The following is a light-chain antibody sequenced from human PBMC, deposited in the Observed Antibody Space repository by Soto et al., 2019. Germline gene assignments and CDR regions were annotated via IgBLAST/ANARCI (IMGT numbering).Light chain of an antibody. CDR2: KAS. V-gene: IGKV1-5*03. Sequence: DIQMTQAPSTLSGSVGDRVTITCRASQTISSWLAWYQQKPGKAPKLLIYKASTLKSGVPSRFSGGGPGTEFTLTISSLQPDDFATYYCQHYNSYSEAFGQGTKVDIK. CDR3: QHYNSYSEA. J-gene: IGKJ1*01. CDR1: QTISSW.